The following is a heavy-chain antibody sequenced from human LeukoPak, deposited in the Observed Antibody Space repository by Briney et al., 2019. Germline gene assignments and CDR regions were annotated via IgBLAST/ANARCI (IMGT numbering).Heavy chain of an antibody. CDR1: GFTFSDYY. V-gene: IGHV3-11*04. D-gene: IGHD2-2*01. CDR2: ISSSGSTI. Sequence: GGSLRLSCAASGFTFSDYYMSWIRQAPGKGLEWVSYISSSGSTIYYADSVKGRFTISRDNAKNSLYLQMNSLRAEDTAVYYCAGLVVPAAPTHYWGQGTLVTVSS. CDR3: AGLVVPAAPTHY. J-gene: IGHJ4*02.